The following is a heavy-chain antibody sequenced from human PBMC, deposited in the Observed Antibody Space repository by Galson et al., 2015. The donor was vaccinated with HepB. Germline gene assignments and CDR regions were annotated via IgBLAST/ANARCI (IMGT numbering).Heavy chain of an antibody. CDR1: GFTFSSYG. CDR2: ISYDGSNK. V-gene: IGHV3-30*03. D-gene: IGHD4-17*01. Sequence: SLRLSCAASGFTFSSYGMHWVCQAPGKGLEWVAVISYDGSNKYYADSVKGRFTISRDNSKNTLYLQMNSLRAENTAVYYCARADYGDYGGGSMDVWGKGTTVTVSS. CDR3: ARADYGDYGGGSMDV. J-gene: IGHJ6*03.